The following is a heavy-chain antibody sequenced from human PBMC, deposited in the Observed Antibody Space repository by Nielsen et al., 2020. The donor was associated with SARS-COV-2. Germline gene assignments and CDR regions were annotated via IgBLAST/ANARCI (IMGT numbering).Heavy chain of an antibody. CDR3: VRDRTILGEVIDLD. CDR2: INSDGSRT. Sequence: GESLKISCAASGFTFSTFGMNWVRQTPGKGLAWVAHINSDGSRTTYADSVKGRFTISRDDADNTLFLQMNSLRADDTAMYYCVRDRTILGEVIDLDWGQGALVTVSS. CDR1: GFTFSTFG. V-gene: IGHV3-74*01. J-gene: IGHJ4*02. D-gene: IGHD3-3*01.